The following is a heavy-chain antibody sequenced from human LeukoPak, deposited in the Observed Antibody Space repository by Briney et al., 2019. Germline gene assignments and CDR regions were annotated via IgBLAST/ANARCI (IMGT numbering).Heavy chain of an antibody. Sequence: ASVKVSCKASGYTFTGYYMHWVRQAPGQGLEWMGWINPNSGGTNYAQKFQGRVAMTRDTSISTAYMELSRLRSDDTAVYYCASDSSGYHYPYYWGQGTLVTVSS. CDR3: ASDSSGYHYPYY. CDR1: GYTFTGYY. D-gene: IGHD3-22*01. CDR2: INPNSGGT. V-gene: IGHV1-2*02. J-gene: IGHJ4*02.